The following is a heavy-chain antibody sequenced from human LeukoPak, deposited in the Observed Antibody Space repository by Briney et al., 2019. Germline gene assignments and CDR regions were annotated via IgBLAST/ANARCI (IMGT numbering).Heavy chain of an antibody. Sequence: SESLSLTCTVSGGTISSSSYYWGWIRQPPGKGLEWIGSIYCSGSTYYNPSLKSRVTISVDTSKNQFSLKLSSVTAADTAVYYCARQGFYIAAAGNNWFDPWGQGTLVTVSS. J-gene: IGHJ5*02. D-gene: IGHD6-13*01. CDR2: IYCSGST. V-gene: IGHV4-39*01. CDR1: GGTISSSSYY. CDR3: ARQGFYIAAAGNNWFDP.